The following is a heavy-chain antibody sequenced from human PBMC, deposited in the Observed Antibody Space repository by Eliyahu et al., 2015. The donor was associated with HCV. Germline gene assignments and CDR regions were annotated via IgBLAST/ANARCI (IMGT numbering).Heavy chain of an antibody. CDR3: AKDASGGPGNWLAP. Sequence: EAQLLESGGGIVQPGRSXRLXCXASGFXXGDFAMHWVRQAPGKGLGWVSXISGDSHEIVYGDSVKGRFTISRDNARNTVYLQLNSLRPDDTALYFCAKDASGGPGNWLAPWGQGTLVTVSS. V-gene: IGHV3-9*01. CDR1: GFXXGDFA. D-gene: IGHD1-14*01. CDR2: ISGDSHEI. J-gene: IGHJ5*02.